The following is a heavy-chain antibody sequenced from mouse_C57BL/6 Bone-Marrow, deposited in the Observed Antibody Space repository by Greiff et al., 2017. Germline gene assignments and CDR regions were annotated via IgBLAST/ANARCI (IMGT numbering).Heavy chain of an antibody. J-gene: IGHJ4*01. Sequence: QVQLQQPGAELVKPGASVKLSCKASGYTFTSYWMHWVKQRPGQGLEWIGMIHPNSGSTNYNEKFKSKATLTVDKSSSTAYMQLSSLTSEDSAVYYCALPYYSYCGVAIYYWGQGTSVTVSS. CDR1: GYTFTSYW. V-gene: IGHV1-64*01. CDR2: IHPNSGST. CDR3: ALPYYSYCGVAIYY. D-gene: IGHD2-12*01.